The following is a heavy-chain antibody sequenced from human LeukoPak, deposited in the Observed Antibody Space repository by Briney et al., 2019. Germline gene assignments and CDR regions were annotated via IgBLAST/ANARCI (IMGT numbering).Heavy chain of an antibody. Sequence: GGSLRLSCAASGFTFSSYGMHWVRQAPGKGLEWVAVIWYGGSNKYYADSVKGRFTISRDNSKNTLYLQMNSLRAEDTAVYYCAKDAAVVGGAFDYWGQGTLVTVSS. D-gene: IGHD1-26*01. CDR3: AKDAAVVGGAFDY. CDR2: IWYGGSNK. CDR1: GFTFSSYG. J-gene: IGHJ4*02. V-gene: IGHV3-30*02.